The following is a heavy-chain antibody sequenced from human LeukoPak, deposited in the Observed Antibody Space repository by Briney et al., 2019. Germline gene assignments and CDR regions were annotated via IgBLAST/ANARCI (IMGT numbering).Heavy chain of an antibody. D-gene: IGHD2-15*01. J-gene: IGHJ4*02. CDR1: GFTFSDYY. CDR3: ARVRYCSGGRCYSDFDY. CDR2: ISSASSYT. Sequence: GGSLRLSCAASGFTFSDYYMSWIRQAPGKGLEWVSYISSASSYTNYADSVKGRFTISRDNAKKSLFLQMNSLRGADTAVYDCARVRYCSGGRCYSDFDYWGQGTLVTVSS. V-gene: IGHV3-11*06.